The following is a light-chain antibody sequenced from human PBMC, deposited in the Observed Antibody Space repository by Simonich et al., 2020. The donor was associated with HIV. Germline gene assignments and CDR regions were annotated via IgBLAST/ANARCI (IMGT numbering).Light chain of an antibody. CDR2: WAS. CDR3: QQYYSTPMT. V-gene: IGKV4-1*01. J-gene: IGKJ5*01. CDR1: QSVLYSSNNKNY. Sequence: DFVMTQSPDSLAVSLGERATINCKSSQSVLYSSNNKNYLAWFQQKPGQPPKLRIYWASTRESGVPDRFSGSGSGTDFTLTISSLQAEDVAVYYCQQYYSTPMTFGQGTRLEIK.